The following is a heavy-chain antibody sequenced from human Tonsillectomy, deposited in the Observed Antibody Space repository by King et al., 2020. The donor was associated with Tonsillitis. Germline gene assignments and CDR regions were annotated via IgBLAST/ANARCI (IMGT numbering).Heavy chain of an antibody. Sequence: QLQESGPGLVKPSETLSLTCTVSGGSIISYYCSWIRQPAGKGLEWIGRIYTSGSTNYNLSLKSRVTMSVDTSKNQFSLKLSSVTAADTAVYYCAREFQSSRPLDYWGQGTLVTVSS. V-gene: IGHV4-4*07. D-gene: IGHD6-13*01. J-gene: IGHJ4*02. CDR1: GGSIISYY. CDR2: IYTSGST. CDR3: AREFQSSRPLDY.